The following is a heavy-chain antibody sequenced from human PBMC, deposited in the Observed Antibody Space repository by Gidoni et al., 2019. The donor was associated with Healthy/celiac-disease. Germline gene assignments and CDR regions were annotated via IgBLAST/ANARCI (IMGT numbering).Heavy chain of an antibody. CDR1: GFTFGDYA. CDR2: IRSKAYGGTT. Sequence: EVQLVESGGGLVKPGRSLRLSCTASGFTFGDYAMSWFRQAPGKGLEWVGFIRSKAYGGTTEYAASVKGRFTISRDDSKSIAYLQMNSLKTEDTAVYYCTRARDQDYDFWSGYYPNWFDPWGQGTLVTVSS. D-gene: IGHD3-3*01. V-gene: IGHV3-49*05. J-gene: IGHJ5*02. CDR3: TRARDQDYDFWSGYYPNWFDP.